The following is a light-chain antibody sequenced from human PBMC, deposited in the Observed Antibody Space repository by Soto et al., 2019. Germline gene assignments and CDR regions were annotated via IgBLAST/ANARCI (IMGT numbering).Light chain of an antibody. CDR1: SSDIGSYNY. CDR2: DVS. V-gene: IGLV2-14*03. CDR3: SSYGASSTL. J-gene: IGLJ2*01. Sequence: QSVLTQPASLSGSPGQSITICCTGTSSDIGSYNYISWYQQHPGKAPKLMIFDVSYRPSGISDRFSGSKSGNTASLTISGLQPEDEADYYCSSYGASSTLFGGGTKLTVL.